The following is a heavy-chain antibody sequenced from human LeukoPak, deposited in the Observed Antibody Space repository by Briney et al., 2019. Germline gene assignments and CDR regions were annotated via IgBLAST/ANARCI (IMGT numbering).Heavy chain of an antibody. CDR3: ARGRCSGGSCYSGRYYFDY. J-gene: IGHJ4*02. D-gene: IGHD2-15*01. CDR2: IYTSGST. Sequence: SQTLSLTCTVSGGSISSGSYYWSWIRQPAGKGLEWIGRIYTSGSTNYNPSLKSRVTISVDTSKNQFSLKLSSVTAADTAVYYCARGRCSGGSCYSGRYYFDYWGQGTLVTVSS. CDR1: GGSISSGSYY. V-gene: IGHV4-61*02.